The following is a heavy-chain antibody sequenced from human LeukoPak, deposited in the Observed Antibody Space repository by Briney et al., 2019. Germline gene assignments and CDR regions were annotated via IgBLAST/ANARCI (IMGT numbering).Heavy chain of an antibody. J-gene: IGHJ4*02. CDR2: IYYSGST. V-gene: IGHV4-59*01. CDR1: GGSISSYY. Sequence: TSETLSLTCTVSGGSISSYYWSWIRQPPGKGLEWIGYIYYSGSTNYNPSLKSRVTISVDTSKNQFSLKLSSVTAADTAVYYCARSPALDYYDSSGYYDYWGQGTLVTVSS. D-gene: IGHD3-22*01. CDR3: ARSPALDYYDSSGYYDY.